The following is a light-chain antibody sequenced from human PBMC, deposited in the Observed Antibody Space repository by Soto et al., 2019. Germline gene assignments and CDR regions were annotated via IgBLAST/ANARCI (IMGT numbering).Light chain of an antibody. CDR3: SSYTSGSTLVV. Sequence: QSALTQPASVSGSPGQSITISCTGTSGDVGGYNYVSWYQHHPGKAPKLMIYEVSNRPLGVSNRFSGSKSGNTASLTISGPQAEDESDYYCSSYTSGSTLVVFGGGTQLTVL. J-gene: IGLJ3*02. V-gene: IGLV2-14*01. CDR1: SGDVGGYNY. CDR2: EVS.